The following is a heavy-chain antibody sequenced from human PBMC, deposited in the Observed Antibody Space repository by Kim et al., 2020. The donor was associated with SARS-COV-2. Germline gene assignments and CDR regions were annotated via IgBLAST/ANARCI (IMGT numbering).Heavy chain of an antibody. CDR3: ARGPKDSCYTNGYFYH. CDR2: IGGSGDYT. CDR1: GFTFSSPA. V-gene: IGHV3-23*01. J-gene: IGHJ5*02. Sequence: GGSLRLSCTASGFTFSSPAISWVRQAPGKGLQWVSAIGGSGDYTYYADSVKGRFTISSDNSRNMMFPQMNSLGAEDTGLYYCARGPKDSCYTNGYFYHWGRGTLVTVSS. D-gene: IGHD2-8*01.